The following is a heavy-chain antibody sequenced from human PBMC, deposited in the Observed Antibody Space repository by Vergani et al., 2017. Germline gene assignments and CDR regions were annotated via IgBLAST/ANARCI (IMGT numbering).Heavy chain of an antibody. CDR2: ISNSGNTI. V-gene: IGHV3-11*01. CDR3: ARDHRDYNNYPGTFDI. CDR1: GFSFSDHY. J-gene: IGHJ3*02. Sequence: QVQLVESGGGLVKPGGSPRLSCAASGFSFSDHYMTWIRQAPGKGLEWVSYISNSGNTIEHADSVKGRFSISRDNAKSSLFLQMDSLRAEDTAVYYCARDHRDYNNYPGTFDIWGQGSMVTVSS. D-gene: IGHD5-24*01.